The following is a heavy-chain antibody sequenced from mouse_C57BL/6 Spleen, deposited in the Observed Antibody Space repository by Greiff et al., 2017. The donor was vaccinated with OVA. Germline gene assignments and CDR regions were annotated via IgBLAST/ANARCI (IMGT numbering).Heavy chain of an antibody. J-gene: IGHJ4*01. CDR3: ARQSYGNYDYYTMDY. Sequence: EVNLVESGGDLVKPGGSLKLSCAASGFTFSSYGMSWVRQTPDKRLEWVATISSGGSYTYYPDSVKGRFTISRDNAKNTLYLQMSSLKSEDTAMYYSARQSYGNYDYYTMDYWGQGTSVTVSS. D-gene: IGHD2-1*01. CDR2: ISSGGSYT. V-gene: IGHV5-6*01. CDR1: GFTFSSYG.